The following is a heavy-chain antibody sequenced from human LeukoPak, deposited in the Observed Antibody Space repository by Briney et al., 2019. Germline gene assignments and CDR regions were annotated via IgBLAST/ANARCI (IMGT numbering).Heavy chain of an antibody. Sequence: ASVKVSCKASGYTFTSYGISWVRQAPGQGLEWMGWISAYNGNTNYAQKLQGRVTMTTDRSTSTAYMELRRLRSDDTAVYYCARGDLRITMIVVVQLPPDYWGQGTLVPVSS. CDR3: ARGDLRITMIVVVQLPPDY. CDR2: ISAYNGNT. D-gene: IGHD3-22*01. J-gene: IGHJ4*02. V-gene: IGHV1-18*01. CDR1: GYTFTSYG.